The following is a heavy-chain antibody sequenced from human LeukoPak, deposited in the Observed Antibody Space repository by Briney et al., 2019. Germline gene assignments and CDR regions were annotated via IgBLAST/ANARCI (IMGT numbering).Heavy chain of an antibody. Sequence: GASVKVSCKASGYTFASYGIRWLRQAPGQGLEWMGWITAYNGNTNYAQKLQGRVTMTTDTSTSTAYMELRSLRSDDTAVYYCARCDSSSWEDYYYYYGMDVWGQGTTVTVSS. CDR1: GYTFASYG. D-gene: IGHD6-13*01. V-gene: IGHV1-18*01. CDR3: ARCDSSSWEDYYYYYGMDV. CDR2: ITAYNGNT. J-gene: IGHJ6*02.